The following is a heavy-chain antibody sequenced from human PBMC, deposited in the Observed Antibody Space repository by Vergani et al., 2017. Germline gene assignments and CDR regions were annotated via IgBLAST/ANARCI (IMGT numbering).Heavy chain of an antibody. J-gene: IGHJ3*02. CDR3: AXEYSVTGPDGYYDSSGGAFDI. V-gene: IGHV4-4*02. D-gene: IGHD3-22*01. CDR2: IYHSGRP. CDR1: GGSISSSNW. Sequence: QVQLQESGPGLVKPSGTLSLTCAVSGGSISSSNWWSWVRQPPGKGLEWVGEIYHSGRPNYNPSLKSRVTISVDKSKNQFSLKLSSVTAADTAVYYCAXEYSVTGPDGYYDSSGGAFDIWGQGTMVTVSS.